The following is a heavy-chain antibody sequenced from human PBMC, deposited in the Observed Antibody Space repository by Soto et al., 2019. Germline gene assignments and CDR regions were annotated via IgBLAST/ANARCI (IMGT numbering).Heavy chain of an antibody. CDR3: ARAGTRLFGMVPHLDY. Sequence: TLSLTCAISGDSVSSSSVAWNWIRQSPSRGLEWLGRTYYRSKWYNTDAESVKSRITINPDTSKNHFSLQLNSVTAEDTAVYYCARAGTRLFGMVPHLDYWGQGTLVTVSS. CDR2: TYYRSKWYN. J-gene: IGHJ4*01. V-gene: IGHV6-1*01. CDR1: GDSVSSSSVA. D-gene: IGHD2-8*01.